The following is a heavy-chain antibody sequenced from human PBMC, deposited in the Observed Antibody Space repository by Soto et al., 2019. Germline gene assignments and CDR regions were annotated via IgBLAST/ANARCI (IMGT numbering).Heavy chain of an antibody. D-gene: IGHD6-13*01. V-gene: IGHV4-61*01. CDR1: CGSVSSGSYY. CDR3: AREAEAARFDY. J-gene: IGHJ4*02. Sequence: PSETLSLTCTVSCGSVSSGSYYWSWIRQPPGKGLEWIGYIYYSGSTNYNPSLKSRVTISVDTSKNQFSLKLSSVTAADTAVYYCAREAEAARFDYWGQGTLVTVSS. CDR2: IYYSGST.